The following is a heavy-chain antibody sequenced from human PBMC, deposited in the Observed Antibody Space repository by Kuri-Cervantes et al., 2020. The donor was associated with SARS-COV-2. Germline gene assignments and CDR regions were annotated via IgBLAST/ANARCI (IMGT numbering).Heavy chain of an antibody. CDR2: IRASNGNT. V-gene: IGHV1-18*04. D-gene: IGHD1-26*01. Sequence: ASVKVSCKGYGYTVSSYGIAWVRQAPGQGLEWMAWIRASNGNTNSAQKFQARVAMTTDTSTNTVFMELRSLRSDDTAVYYCARSYYGRYSDGFDIWGQGTLVTVSS. CDR1: GYTVSSYG. J-gene: IGHJ3*02. CDR3: ARSYYGRYSDGFDI.